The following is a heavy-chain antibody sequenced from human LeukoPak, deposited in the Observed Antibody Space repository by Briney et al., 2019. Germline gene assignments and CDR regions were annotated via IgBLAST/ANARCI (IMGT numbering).Heavy chain of an antibody. CDR2: ISSSGSTI. J-gene: IGHJ6*02. D-gene: IGHD1-14*01. CDR1: GFTFSDYY. Sequence: GGSLRLSCAASGFTFSDYYMSWIRQAPGKGLEWVSYISSSGSTIYYADSVKGRFTISRDDAKNSLYLQMNSLRAEDTAVYYCARAAGGSVFYYYGMDVWGQGTTVTVSS. V-gene: IGHV3-11*01. CDR3: ARAAGGSVFYYYGMDV.